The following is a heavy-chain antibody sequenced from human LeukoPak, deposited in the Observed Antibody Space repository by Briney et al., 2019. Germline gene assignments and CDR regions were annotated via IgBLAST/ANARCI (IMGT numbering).Heavy chain of an antibody. D-gene: IGHD3-10*01. CDR2: IRYDGNIK. J-gene: IGHJ4*02. CDR3: AKDGRDHYVSGSYYRGVPALDY. V-gene: IGHV3-30*02. CDR1: GFIFSNYG. Sequence: PGGSLRLSCAASGFIFSNYGMHWVRQAPGKGLEWVAFIRYDGNIKYYADSVKGRFTISRDKSKNTLFLQMNSLRVEDTAVYYCAKDGRDHYVSGSYYRGVPALDYWGQGTVVIVSS.